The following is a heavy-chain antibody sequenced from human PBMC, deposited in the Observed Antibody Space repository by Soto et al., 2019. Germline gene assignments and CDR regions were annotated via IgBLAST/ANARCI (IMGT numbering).Heavy chain of an antibody. CDR1: GGSISSYY. Sequence: SETLSLTCTVSGGSISSYYWSWIRQPAGKGLEWIGRIYTSGSTNYNPSLKSRVTMSVDTSKNQFSLKLSSVTAADTAVYYCARTPVRRVDGWLHILDYWCQGTRVTVSS. V-gene: IGHV4-4*07. J-gene: IGHJ4*02. CDR3: ARTPVRRVDGWLHILDY. CDR2: IYTSGST. D-gene: IGHD3-10*02.